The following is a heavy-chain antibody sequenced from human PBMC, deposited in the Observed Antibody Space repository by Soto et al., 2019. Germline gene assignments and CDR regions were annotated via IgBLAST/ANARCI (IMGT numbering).Heavy chain of an antibody. CDR1: GFTFSNAW. CDR2: IKSKTDGGTT. V-gene: IGHV3-15*07. J-gene: IGHJ6*02. CDR3: TTAIAPTDIVVVPAAWYYYYGMDV. Sequence: GGSLRLSCAASGFTFSNAWMNWVRQAPGKGLEWVGRIKSKTDGGTTDYAAPVKGRFTISRDDSKNTLYLQMNSLKTEDTAVYYCTTAIAPTDIVVVPAAWYYYYGMDVWGQGTTVTVSS. D-gene: IGHD2-2*01.